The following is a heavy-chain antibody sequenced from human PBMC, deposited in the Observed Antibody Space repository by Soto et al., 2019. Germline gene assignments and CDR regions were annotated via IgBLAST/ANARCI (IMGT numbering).Heavy chain of an antibody. J-gene: IGHJ4*02. CDR2: ISSSGSTI. CDR3: ACPGGAQEITFDY. D-gene: IGHD3-16*01. Sequence: GGSLRLSCAASRITFSNYGMSWIRQAPGKGLEWVSYISSSGSTIYYADSVKGRFTISRDNAKNSLYLQMNSLRAEDTAVYYCACPGGAQEITFDYWGQGTLVTVSS. CDR1: RITFSNYG. V-gene: IGHV3-11*01.